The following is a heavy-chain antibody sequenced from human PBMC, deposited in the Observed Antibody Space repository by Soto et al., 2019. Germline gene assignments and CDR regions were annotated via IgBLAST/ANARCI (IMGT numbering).Heavy chain of an antibody. CDR1: GFTFSNYG. J-gene: IGHJ6*02. CDR2: ILYDGSNK. Sequence: QVQLVESGGGVVQAGRSLRLSCAASGFTFSNYGMHWVRQTPGKGLEWVALILYDGSNKYYADSGKGRFTISRDNSKNTLYLQVSSLRAEDTAVYYCAKSRDAYNFYFYYGMDVWGQGTTVTVSS. CDR3: AKSRDAYNFYFYYGMDV. D-gene: IGHD2-2*01. V-gene: IGHV3-30*18.